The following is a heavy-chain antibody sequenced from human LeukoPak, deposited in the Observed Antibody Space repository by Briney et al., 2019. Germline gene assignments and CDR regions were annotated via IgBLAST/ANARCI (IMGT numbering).Heavy chain of an antibody. CDR3: ARDRPNCSGSYYNPHDAFDI. D-gene: IGHD3-10*02. Sequence: SETLSLTCTVSGGSISSGGYYWSWIRQHPGKGLEWIGYIYYSGSTYYNPSLKSRVTISVDTSKNQFSLKLSSVTAADTAVYFCARDRPNCSGSYYNPHDAFDIWGQGTMVTVSS. V-gene: IGHV4-31*03. J-gene: IGHJ3*02. CDR1: GGSISSGGYY. CDR2: IYYSGST.